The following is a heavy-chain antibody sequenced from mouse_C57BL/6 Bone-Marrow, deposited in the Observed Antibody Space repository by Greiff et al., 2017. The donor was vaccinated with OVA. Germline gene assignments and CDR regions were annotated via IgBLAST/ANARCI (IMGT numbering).Heavy chain of an antibody. J-gene: IGHJ1*03. CDR2: IYPRSGNT. Sequence: QVQLKESGAELARPGASVKLSCKASGYTFTSYGISWVKQRTGQGLEWIGEIYPRSGNTDYNEKFKGKATLTADKSSSKAYVELRSLASEDSAVYFCAARSDYYGSSPRFEVWGTGTTVTVSS. V-gene: IGHV1-81*01. CDR1: GYTFTSYG. CDR3: AARSDYYGSSPRFEV. D-gene: IGHD1-1*01.